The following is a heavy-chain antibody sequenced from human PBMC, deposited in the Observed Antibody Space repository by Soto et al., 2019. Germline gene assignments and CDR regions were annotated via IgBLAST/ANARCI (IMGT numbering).Heavy chain of an antibody. CDR3: AKSLSASPNYFFDS. J-gene: IGHJ4*02. V-gene: IGHV3-23*01. D-gene: IGHD1-1*01. CDR1: GFPFSSYA. CDR2: ISGSGGIT. Sequence: PGGSLRLSCAASGFPFSSYAMSWVRQAPGKGLEWVSGISGSGGITYYADSVKGRFTISRDNSKNTLYLQMNSLRADDTAVYYCAKSLSASPNYFFDSWGQGTLVTV.